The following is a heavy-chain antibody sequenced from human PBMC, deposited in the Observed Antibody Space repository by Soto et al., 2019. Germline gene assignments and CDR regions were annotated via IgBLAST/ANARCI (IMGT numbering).Heavy chain of an antibody. CDR3: ARNAIWSGYAGLGY. J-gene: IGHJ4*02. D-gene: IGHD5-12*01. CDR1: GYTFTSYD. CDR2: MNPNSGNT. V-gene: IGHV1-8*01. Sequence: ASVKVSCKASGYTFTSYDINWVRQATGQGLEWMGWMNPNSGNTGYAQKFQGRVTMTRNTSISTDYMELSSLRSEDTAVYYCARNAIWSGYAGLGYWGQGTLVTVSS.